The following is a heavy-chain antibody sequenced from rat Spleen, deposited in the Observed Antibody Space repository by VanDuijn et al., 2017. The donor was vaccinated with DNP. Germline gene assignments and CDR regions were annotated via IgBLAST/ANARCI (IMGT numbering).Heavy chain of an antibody. D-gene: IGHD5-1*01. J-gene: IGHJ1*01. V-gene: IGHV5-29*01. Sequence: EVQLVESDGGLVQPGRSLKLSCVASGFNFNDYWMGWVRQAPTKGLEWVATISYDGSNTYYREFVKGRFTISRDNAKSSLSLQMDSLRSEDTASYYCARHWDYWYFDFWGPGTMVTVSS. CDR3: ARHWDYWYFDF. CDR2: ISYDGSNT. CDR1: GFNFNDYW.